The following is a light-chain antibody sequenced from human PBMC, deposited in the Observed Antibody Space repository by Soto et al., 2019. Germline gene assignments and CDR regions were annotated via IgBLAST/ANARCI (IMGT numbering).Light chain of an antibody. CDR2: AVS. CDR1: QHIITY. CDR3: QQSYNFPRT. J-gene: IGKJ2*01. V-gene: IGKV1-39*01. Sequence: DIQMTQSPSSLSASVGARVTITCRASQHIITYFNWYQQKPGKPPKLLMYAVSSLQSGAPSRFSGSGSGTDFTLTISSLQSEDFATYFCQQSYNFPRTFGQGTKLEI.